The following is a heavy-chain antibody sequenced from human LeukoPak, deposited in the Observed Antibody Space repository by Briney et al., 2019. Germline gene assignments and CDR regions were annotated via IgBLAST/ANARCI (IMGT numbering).Heavy chain of an antibody. Sequence: PSETLSLTCTVSGGSVSSESYYWSWIRQAPGKGLEWIGNIYYSGSTNYNPSLKSRVTVSVDTSKNQFSLKLSSVTAADTAVYYCARHGTLGSTTYPLDYWGQRTLLTVSS. CDR2: IYYSGST. D-gene: IGHD1-26*01. J-gene: IGHJ4*02. CDR1: GGSVSSESYY. V-gene: IGHV4-61*01. CDR3: ARHGTLGSTTYPLDY.